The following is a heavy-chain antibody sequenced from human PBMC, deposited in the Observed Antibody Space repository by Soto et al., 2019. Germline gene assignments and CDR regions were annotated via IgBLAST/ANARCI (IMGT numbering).Heavy chain of an antibody. J-gene: IGHJ4*02. CDR2: IIPIFGTA. D-gene: IGHD6-13*01. Sequence: GASVKVSCKASGDTFSSYAISWVRQAPGQGLEWMGGIIPIFGTANYAQKFQGRVTITADKSTSTAYMELSSLRSEDTAVYYCASVVGYSSSSAFDYWGQGTLVTVSS. V-gene: IGHV1-69*06. CDR1: GDTFSSYA. CDR3: ASVVGYSSSSAFDY.